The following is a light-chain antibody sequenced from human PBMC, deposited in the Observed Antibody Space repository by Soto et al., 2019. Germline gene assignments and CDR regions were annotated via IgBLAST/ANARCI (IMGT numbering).Light chain of an antibody. J-gene: IGKJ1*01. CDR1: QSLSFN. CDR2: AAS. Sequence: EIVMTQSPATLSVSPGERATLSCRASQSLSFNLARYHQKPGQAPRLLIYAASTRATGIPARFSGSGSGTEFTLTISSLQSEDFAVYYCQQYYRWTQTFGQGTKVDIK. V-gene: IGKV3-15*01. CDR3: QQYYRWTQT.